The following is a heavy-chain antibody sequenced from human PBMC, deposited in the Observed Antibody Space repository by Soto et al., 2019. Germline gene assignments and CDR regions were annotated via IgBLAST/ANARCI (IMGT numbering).Heavy chain of an antibody. V-gene: IGHV1-46*01. D-gene: IGHD2-8*01. J-gene: IGHJ4*02. CDR3: ARDLWGYCTNGVCFSLGY. CDR2: INPSGGST. CDR1: GYTFTSYY. Sequence: QVQLVQSGAEVKKPGASVKVSCKASGYTFTSYYMHWVRQAPGQGLEWMGIINPSGGSTSYAQKFQGRVTMIKDTSTSTVYIELSSLKSEDTAVYYCARDLWGYCTNGVCFSLGYWGQGTLVTVS.